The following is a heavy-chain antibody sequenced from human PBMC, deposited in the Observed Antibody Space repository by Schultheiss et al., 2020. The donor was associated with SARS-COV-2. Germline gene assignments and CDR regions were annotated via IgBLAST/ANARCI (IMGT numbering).Heavy chain of an antibody. V-gene: IGHV3-21*01. CDR1: FFPFIIYS. CDR3: ARNRIADRLDAFDI. D-gene: IGHD6-6*01. J-gene: IGHJ3*02. CDR2: ISSSSSYI. Sequence: GESLKISCAASFFPFIIYSMNWVRQAPGKGLEWVSSISSSSSYIYYADSVKGRFTISRDNAKNSLYLQMNSLRAEDTAVYYCARNRIADRLDAFDIWGQGTMVTVSS.